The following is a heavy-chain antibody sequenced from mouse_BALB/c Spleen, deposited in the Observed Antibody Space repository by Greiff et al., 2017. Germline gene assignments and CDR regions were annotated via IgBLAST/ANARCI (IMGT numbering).Heavy chain of an antibody. Sequence: VQLQQSGAELVRPGALVKLSCKASGFNIKDYYMYWVKQRPEQGLEWIGWIDPENGNTIYDPKFQGKASITADTSSNTAYLQLSSLTSEDTAVYYCARGYGNRFAYWGQGTLVTVSA. CDR1: GFNIKDYY. CDR2: IDPENGNT. CDR3: ARGYGNRFAY. D-gene: IGHD1-2*01. J-gene: IGHJ3*01. V-gene: IGHV14-1*02.